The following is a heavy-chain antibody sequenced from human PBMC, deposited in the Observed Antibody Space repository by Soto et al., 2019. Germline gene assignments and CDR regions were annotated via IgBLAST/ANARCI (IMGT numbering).Heavy chain of an antibody. V-gene: IGHV4-59*01. D-gene: IGHD4-17*01. J-gene: IGHJ4*02. CDR1: GGSISSSH. CDR2: MYHSGIT. CDR3: VRGPNLGEYTAY. Sequence: SETLSLTCTASGGSISSSHWSWIRQPPGKGLEWIGYMYHSGITSSNPSLKSRVTISEDRSKNQLSLKLSSVTAADTAVYFCVRGPNLGEYTAYWGQGSLVTVS.